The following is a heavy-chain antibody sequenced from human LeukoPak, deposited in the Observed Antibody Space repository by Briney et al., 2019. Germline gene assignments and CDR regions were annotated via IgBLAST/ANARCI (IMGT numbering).Heavy chain of an antibody. Sequence: GGSLRLSCAASGFNFRTYWMHWVRQAPGKGLVLVTRIDSDGTATYADSVKGRFTIFRDNANSTLYLQMNSLRADDTAVYYCSKDARTCHSSGCWKPSDYWGQGALVTVSS. J-gene: IGHJ4*02. CDR3: SKDARTCHSSGCWKPSDY. CDR1: GFNFRTYW. D-gene: IGHD3-22*01. CDR2: IDSDGTAT. V-gene: IGHV3-74*01.